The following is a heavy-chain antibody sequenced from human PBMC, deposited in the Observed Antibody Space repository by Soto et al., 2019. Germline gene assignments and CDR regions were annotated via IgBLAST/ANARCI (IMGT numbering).Heavy chain of an antibody. CDR2: IYSGGST. D-gene: IGHD2-15*01. CDR1: GFTVSSNY. J-gene: IGHJ6*03. V-gene: IGHV3-53*04. Sequence: EVQLVESGGGLVQPGGSLRLSCAASGFTVSSNYMSWVRQAPGKGLEWVSVIYSGGSTYYADSVKGRFTISRHNSKNTLYLQMNSLRAEDTAVYFCARASAGGYCSGGSCYSRDSYYPCYRDVWGKGTTVTVSS. CDR3: ARASAGGYCSGGSCYSRDSYYPCYRDV.